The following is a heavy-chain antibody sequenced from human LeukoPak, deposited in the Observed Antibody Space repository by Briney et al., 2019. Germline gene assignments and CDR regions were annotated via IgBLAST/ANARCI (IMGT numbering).Heavy chain of an antibody. CDR2: ISGSSSTI. CDR1: GLTFSSYS. CDR3: TRVGYIDEGIDY. J-gene: IGHJ4*02. D-gene: IGHD5-24*01. V-gene: IGHV3-48*04. Sequence: PGGSLRLSCAASGLTFSSYSMNWVRQAPGKGLEWGSHISGSSSTIYYADSVKGRFTISRDNAKNSLYLQMNSLRAEDTAIYYCTRVGYIDEGIDYWGQGTLVTVSS.